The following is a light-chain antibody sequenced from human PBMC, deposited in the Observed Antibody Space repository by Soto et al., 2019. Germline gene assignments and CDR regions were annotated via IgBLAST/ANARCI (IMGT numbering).Light chain of an antibody. CDR2: STS. V-gene: IGKV1-9*01. Sequence: DIQLTQSPSFLSASVGDRVTITCRASQGISGYLAWYQQKPGKVPKLLIYSTSTLQSGVPSRFSGSASGTEFTLTISSLQPEDFATYYCQQLSTYLINFGQGTRLEIK. CDR1: QGISGY. J-gene: IGKJ5*01. CDR3: QQLSTYLIN.